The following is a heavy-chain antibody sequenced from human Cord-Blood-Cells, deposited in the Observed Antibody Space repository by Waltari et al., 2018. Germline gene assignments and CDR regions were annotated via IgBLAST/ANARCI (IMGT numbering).Heavy chain of an antibody. CDR3: ARDRELGIGGRDAFDI. Sequence: QVQLVQSGAEVKKPGASVKVSCKASGYTFTGYHMHWGRAAPGQGLEWMGWINPNSGGTNYAQKFQGWVTMTRDTSISTAYMELSRLRSDDTAVYYCARDRELGIGGRDAFDIWGQGTMVTVSS. CDR2: INPNSGGT. D-gene: IGHD7-27*01. V-gene: IGHV1-2*04. CDR1: GYTFTGYH. J-gene: IGHJ3*02.